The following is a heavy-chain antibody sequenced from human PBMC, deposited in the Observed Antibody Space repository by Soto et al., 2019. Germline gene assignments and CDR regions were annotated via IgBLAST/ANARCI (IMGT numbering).Heavy chain of an antibody. J-gene: IGHJ4*02. CDR2: IRSKAYGGTT. Sequence: GGSLRLSCTASGFTFGDYAMSWFRQAPGKGLEWVGFIRSKAYGGTTEYAASVKGRFTISRDDSKSIAYLQMNSLKTEDTAVYYCTQSGKERYFDWLLDDYWGQGTLVIFSA. CDR1: GFTFGDYA. V-gene: IGHV3-49*03. CDR3: TQSGKERYFDWLLDDY. D-gene: IGHD3-9*01.